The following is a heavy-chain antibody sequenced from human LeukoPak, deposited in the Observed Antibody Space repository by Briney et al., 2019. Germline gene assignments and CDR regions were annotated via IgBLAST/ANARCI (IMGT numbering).Heavy chain of an antibody. CDR3: ARVYYYYDSSGILTLYFDY. J-gene: IGHJ4*02. V-gene: IGHV1-2*02. CDR2: VNPTSGGT. CDR1: GYTFTSYY. Sequence: ASLKVSCKTSGYTFTSYYMHWVRHTPGQGLEWMGWVNPTSGGTNYAQKFQGRVTMTRDTSISTAYMELSRLRSDDTAVYYCARVYYYYDSSGILTLYFDYWGQGTLVTVSS. D-gene: IGHD3-22*01.